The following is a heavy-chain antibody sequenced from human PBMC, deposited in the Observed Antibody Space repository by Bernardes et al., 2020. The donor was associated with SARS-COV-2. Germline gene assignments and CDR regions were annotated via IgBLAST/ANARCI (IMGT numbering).Heavy chain of an antibody. Sequence: AGVQVPRQVSGYSLPELPIHWVRQAPGNGLEGMGGFDSEHGQTLYAQKFQVRVTMIEDTSTDTAYMELNSLRSEDRAVYFCAERITLFGVITGFFDHCGQGTRITVTS. CDR3: AERITLFGVITGFFDH. D-gene: IGHD3-3*01. V-gene: IGHV1-24*01. CDR1: GYSLPELP. J-gene: IGHJ4*02. CDR2: FDSEHGQT.